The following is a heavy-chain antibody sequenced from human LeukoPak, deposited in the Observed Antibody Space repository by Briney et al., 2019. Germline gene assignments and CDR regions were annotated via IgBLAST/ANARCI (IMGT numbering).Heavy chain of an antibody. CDR2: IYTSGRT. D-gene: IGHD1-26*01. CDR1: GGSISSGSYY. CDR3: ARENSGSYYWLVDY. Sequence: SQTLSLTRTVSGGSISSGSYYWSWIRPPAGTGLEWVGRIYTSGRTNHNPSLKSRVTISVDTSKNQFSLKLSSVTAADTAVYYCARENSGSYYWLVDYWGQGTLVTVSS. J-gene: IGHJ4*02. V-gene: IGHV4-61*02.